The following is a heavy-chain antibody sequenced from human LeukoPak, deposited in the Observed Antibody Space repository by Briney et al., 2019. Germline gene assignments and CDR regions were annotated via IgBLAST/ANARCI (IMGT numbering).Heavy chain of an antibody. CDR3: AKGYPSSPDVDY. D-gene: IGHD1-14*01. J-gene: IGHJ4*02. CDR1: GFTFSSYA. CDR2: ISGSGGST. Sequence: GGSLRLSCAASGFTFSSYAMTWVRQAPGKGLDWVSAISGSGGSTYYADSVKGRFTISRDNSKNTLYLQMNSLRAEDTAVYYCAKGYPSSPDVDYWGQGTLVIVSS. V-gene: IGHV3-23*01.